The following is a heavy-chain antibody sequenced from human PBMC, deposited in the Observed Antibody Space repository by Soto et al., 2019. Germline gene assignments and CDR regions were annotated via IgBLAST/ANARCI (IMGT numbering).Heavy chain of an antibody. CDR2: MNPNSGNT. J-gene: IGHJ6*02. CDR1: VYPFTSYD. V-gene: IGHV1-8*01. Sequence: SVKVSCKAFVYPFTSYDINLVRQATGQGLEWMGWMNPNSGNTGYAQKFQGRVTVTRDTSISTAYMELSSLRSEDTAVYYCEREKSSRGYYYGMDVWGQGTTVTVPS. D-gene: IGHD6-13*01. CDR3: EREKSSRGYYYGMDV.